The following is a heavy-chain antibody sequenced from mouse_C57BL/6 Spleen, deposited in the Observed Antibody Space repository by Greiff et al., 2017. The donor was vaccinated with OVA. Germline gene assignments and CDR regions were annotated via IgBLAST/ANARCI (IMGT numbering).Heavy chain of an antibody. CDR3: ARLPITTVPHWYFDV. Sequence: LQESGGGLVQPGGSLKLSCAASGFTFSDYYMYWVRQTPEKRLEWVAYISNGGGSTYYPDTVKGRFTISRDNAKNTLYLQMSRLKSEDTAMYYCARLPITTVPHWYFDVWGTGTTVTVSS. CDR1: GFTFSDYY. J-gene: IGHJ1*03. V-gene: IGHV5-12*01. CDR2: ISNGGGST. D-gene: IGHD1-1*01.